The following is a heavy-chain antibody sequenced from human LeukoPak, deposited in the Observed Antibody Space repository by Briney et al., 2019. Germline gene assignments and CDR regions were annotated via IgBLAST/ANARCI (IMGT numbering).Heavy chain of an antibody. CDR3: ARDGAHSSGWYRHYYYYGMDV. CDR1: GGSISSGSYY. CDR2: IYTSGST. D-gene: IGHD6-19*01. V-gene: IGHV4-61*02. Sequence: SQTLSLTCTVSGGSISSGSYYWSWIRQPAGKGLEWIGRIYTSGSTNYNPSLKSRVTISVDTSKNQFSLKLSSVTAADTAVYYCARDGAHSSGWYRHYYYYGMDVWGQGTTVTVSS. J-gene: IGHJ6*02.